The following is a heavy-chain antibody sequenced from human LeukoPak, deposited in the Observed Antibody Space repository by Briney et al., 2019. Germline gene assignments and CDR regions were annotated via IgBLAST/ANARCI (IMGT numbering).Heavy chain of an antibody. D-gene: IGHD3-10*01. Sequence: GGSLRLSCAASGFTFSSFGMHWVRQAPGKGLEWVAVIWYDGSNKYYADSVKGRFTFSRDNSKNTLFLQMNTLRAEDTALYYCAKAIVSYYGSGRDDAFDVWGQGTMVTVSS. J-gene: IGHJ3*01. CDR3: AKAIVSYYGSGRDDAFDV. CDR2: IWYDGSNK. V-gene: IGHV3-33*06. CDR1: GFTFSSFG.